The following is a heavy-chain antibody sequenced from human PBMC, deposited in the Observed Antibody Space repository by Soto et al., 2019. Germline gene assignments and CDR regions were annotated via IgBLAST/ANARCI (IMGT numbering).Heavy chain of an antibody. CDR2: IGGSGGNT. V-gene: IGHV3-23*01. CDR1: GFTFSSYA. D-gene: IGHD3-9*01. J-gene: IGHJ6*02. CDR3: ARVVRYFDTPYGMDV. Sequence: EVRLLESGEGLVQPGGSLKLSCAASGFTFSSYAMSWVRQAPGKGLECVSSIGGSGGNTYYADSVKGRFTISRDNSKNTLFLQMNRLRAEDTAEYYCARVVRYFDTPYGMDVWGHGTTVTVSS.